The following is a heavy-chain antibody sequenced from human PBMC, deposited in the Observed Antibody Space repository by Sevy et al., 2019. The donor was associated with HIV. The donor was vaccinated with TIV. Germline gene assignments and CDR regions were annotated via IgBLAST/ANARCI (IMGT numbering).Heavy chain of an antibody. V-gene: IGHV1-2*02. CDR3: ARGREAYDFWSGYNDAFDI. D-gene: IGHD3-3*01. Sequence: ASVKVSCKASGYTFTGYYMHWVRQAPGQGLEWMGWINPNSGGTNYAQKFQGRVTMTRDTSISTAYMELSRLRSDDTAVYYCARGREAYDFWSGYNDAFDIWGQGTMVTVSS. J-gene: IGHJ3*02. CDR1: GYTFTGYY. CDR2: INPNSGGT.